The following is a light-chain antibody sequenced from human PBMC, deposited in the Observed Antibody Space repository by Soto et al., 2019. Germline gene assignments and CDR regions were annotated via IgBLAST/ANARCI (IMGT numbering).Light chain of an antibody. CDR3: QQYNSYSLT. Sequence: EIKMTQSPSTLSASVGERVTISCRAGQSISSRLAWYQQKPGKAPRLLIYSAFSIENGIPSRFSGSGSGTEFTLTISSPQSDDFATYYCQQYNSYSLTFGQGTKVDIK. CDR2: SAF. CDR1: QSISSR. J-gene: IGKJ1*01. V-gene: IGKV1-5*03.